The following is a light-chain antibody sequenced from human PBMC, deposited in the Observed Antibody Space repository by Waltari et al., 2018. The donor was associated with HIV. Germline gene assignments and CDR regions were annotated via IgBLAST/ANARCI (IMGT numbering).Light chain of an antibody. CDR2: WAS. CDR1: QTVLYSSNNKNY. CDR3: QQYYSTPPT. Sequence: DIVMNQVPGLLALSLGERATINCKVSQTVLYSSNNKNYLAWYQQKPGQPPKLLIYWASTRESGVPDRFSGSGSGTDFTLTISSLQAEDVAVYYCQQYYSTPPTFGQGTRLEIK. V-gene: IGKV4-1*01. J-gene: IGKJ5*01.